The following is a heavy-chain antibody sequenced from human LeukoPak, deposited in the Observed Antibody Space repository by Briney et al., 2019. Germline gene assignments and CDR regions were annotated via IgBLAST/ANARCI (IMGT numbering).Heavy chain of an antibody. Sequence: PGGSLRLSCAVSGFSVSNTYLSWVRQAPGKGLECVSVLYGGDSTFYADSVQGRFSISRHNSKNTLYLQMNTLTPEDTATYFCARTVREDGYTNGFHYPYWYFDLWGRGTLVTVSS. V-gene: IGHV3-53*04. CDR1: GFSVSNTY. CDR2: LYGGDST. J-gene: IGHJ2*01. D-gene: IGHD2-8*01. CDR3: ARTVREDGYTNGFHYPYWYFDL.